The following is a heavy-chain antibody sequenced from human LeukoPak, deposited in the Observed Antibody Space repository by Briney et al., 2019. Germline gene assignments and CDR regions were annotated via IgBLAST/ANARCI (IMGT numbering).Heavy chain of an antibody. Sequence: SATLSLTCPVSGGSISSSSYYWGWIRQPPGKGLEWIGSIYYSGSTYYNPSLKSQVTISVDTSKNQFSLKLSSVTAADTAVYYCARLMGKEYCSSTSCYKGQTDYWGQGTLVTVSS. J-gene: IGHJ4*02. CDR3: ARLMGKEYCSSTSCYKGQTDY. CDR2: IYYSGST. D-gene: IGHD2-2*02. CDR1: GGSISSSSYY. V-gene: IGHV4-39*01.